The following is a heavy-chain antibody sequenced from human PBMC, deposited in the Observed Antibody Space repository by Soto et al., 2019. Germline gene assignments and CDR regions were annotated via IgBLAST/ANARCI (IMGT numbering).Heavy chain of an antibody. CDR3: ARDSYSSGWYYFDY. J-gene: IGHJ4*02. V-gene: IGHV4-34*01. CDR2: INHSGST. D-gene: IGHD6-19*01. Sequence: PSETLSLTCAVYGGSFSGYYWIWIRQPPGKGLEWIGEINHSGSTNYNPSLKSRVTISVDTSKNQFSLKLSSVTAADTAVYYCARDSYSSGWYYFDYWGQGTLVTVSS. CDR1: GGSFSGYY.